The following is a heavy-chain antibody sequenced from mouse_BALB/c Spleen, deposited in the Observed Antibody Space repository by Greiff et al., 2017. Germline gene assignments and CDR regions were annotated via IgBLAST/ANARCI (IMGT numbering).Heavy chain of an antibody. Sequence: QVQLKESGAELMKPGASVKISCKATGYTFSSYWIEWVKQRPGHGLEWIGEILPGSGSTNYNEKFKGKATFTADTSSNTAYMQLSSLTSEDSAVYYCARSSYYGSRGNYFDYWGQGTTLTVSS. CDR2: ILPGSGST. CDR3: ARSSYYGSRGNYFDY. V-gene: IGHV1-9*01. CDR1: GYTFSSYW. D-gene: IGHD1-1*01. J-gene: IGHJ2*01.